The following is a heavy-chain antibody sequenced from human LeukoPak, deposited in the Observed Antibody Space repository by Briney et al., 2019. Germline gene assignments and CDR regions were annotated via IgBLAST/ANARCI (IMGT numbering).Heavy chain of an antibody. Sequence: SETLSLTCAVYGGSFSGYYWSWIRQPPGKGLEWIGEINHSGSTNYNPSLKSRATISVDTSKNQFSLKLSSVTAADTAVYYCARHQFLGTTPYYFDYWGQGTLVTVSS. J-gene: IGHJ4*02. CDR1: GGSFSGYY. CDR2: INHSGST. V-gene: IGHV4-34*01. D-gene: IGHD1-1*01. CDR3: ARHQFLGTTPYYFDY.